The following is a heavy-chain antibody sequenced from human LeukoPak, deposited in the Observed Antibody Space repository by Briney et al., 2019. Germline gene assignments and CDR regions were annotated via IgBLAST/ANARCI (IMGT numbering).Heavy chain of an antibody. Sequence: QAGGSLRLSCAASGFTFDDYAMHWVRHVPGKGLEWVSLISGDGGSTYYADSVKGRFTISRDNSKNSLYLQMNSLRTEDTAFYYCAKESKYHYYGMDVWGQGTTVTVSS. CDR2: ISGDGGST. J-gene: IGHJ6*02. D-gene: IGHD2-2*01. CDR1: GFTFDDYA. CDR3: AKESKYHYYGMDV. V-gene: IGHV3-43*02.